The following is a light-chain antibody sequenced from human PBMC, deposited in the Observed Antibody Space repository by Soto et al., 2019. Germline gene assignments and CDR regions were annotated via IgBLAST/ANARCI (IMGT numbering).Light chain of an antibody. Sequence: QSGLTEPASGSGSPGQSITISCTGTSSDVGSYNYVSWYQHHPGKAPKLMISEVSNRPSGVSNRFSGSKSGNTASLTISGLQTEDEADYYCSSFTTSSAGFFVFGTGTKVTVL. CDR1: SSDVGSYNY. J-gene: IGLJ1*01. CDR3: SSFTTSSAGFFV. CDR2: EVS. V-gene: IGLV2-14*01.